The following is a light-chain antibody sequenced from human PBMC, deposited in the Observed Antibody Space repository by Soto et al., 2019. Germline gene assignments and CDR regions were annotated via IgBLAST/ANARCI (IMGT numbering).Light chain of an antibody. V-gene: IGKV3-15*01. J-gene: IGKJ2*01. Sequence: EIVMTQSPASLSVSPGETATLSCRASQSISNSLAWYQQKPGQSPSLLIYGASTRATGIPARFSGSGSGTEFTLTISSLQSEDSALYYCQQYNNWPPRTFGQGTKLEIK. CDR2: GAS. CDR1: QSISNS. CDR3: QQYNNWPPRT.